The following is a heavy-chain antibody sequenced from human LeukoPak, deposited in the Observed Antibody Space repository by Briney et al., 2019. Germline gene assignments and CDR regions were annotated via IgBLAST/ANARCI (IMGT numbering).Heavy chain of an antibody. V-gene: IGHV4-31*03. CDR1: GGSISSGGYY. J-gene: IGHJ4*02. D-gene: IGHD3-22*01. Sequence: SETLSLTCTVSGGSISSGGYYWSWIRQHPGKGLEWIGYIYYSGSTYYNPSLKSRVTISVDTSKNQFSLKLSSVTAADTAVYYCARKGYDSSGYFLDDWGQGTLVTVSS. CDR2: IYYSGST. CDR3: ARKGYDSSGYFLDD.